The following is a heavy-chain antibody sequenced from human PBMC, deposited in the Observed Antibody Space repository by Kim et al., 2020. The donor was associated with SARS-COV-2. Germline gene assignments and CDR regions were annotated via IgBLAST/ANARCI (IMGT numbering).Heavy chain of an antibody. V-gene: IGHV3-23*01. J-gene: IGHJ3*02. Sequence: GGSLRLSCIASGYSLSNYDYPMTWVRQAPGKGLEWVSSFSGRGVTTYYADSVKGRFTISRDISKNTVFLQMNSLTADDTAVYYCAKGYGVDIRGQGTMVTVSS. CDR1: GYSLSNYDYP. D-gene: IGHD4-17*01. CDR3: AKGYGVDI. CDR2: FSGRGVTT.